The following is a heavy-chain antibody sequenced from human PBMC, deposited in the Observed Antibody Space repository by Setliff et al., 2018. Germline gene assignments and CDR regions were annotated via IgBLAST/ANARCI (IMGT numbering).Heavy chain of an antibody. D-gene: IGHD6-13*01. V-gene: IGHV4-39*07. Sequence: PSETLSLTCTVSGGSISSSSYYWGWIRQPPGKGLEWIGSIYYSGSTYYNPSLQSRVTISVDTSKNQFSLKLSSVTAADTAVYYCARVSMYSSSWYYYYYGMDVWGQGTTVTVSS. CDR1: GGSISSSSYY. CDR2: IYYSGST. J-gene: IGHJ6*02. CDR3: ARVSMYSSSWYYYYYGMDV.